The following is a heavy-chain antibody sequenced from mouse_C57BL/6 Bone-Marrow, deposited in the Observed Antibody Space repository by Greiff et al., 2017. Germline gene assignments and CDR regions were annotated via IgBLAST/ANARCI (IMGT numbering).Heavy chain of an antibody. CDR1: GYTFTGYW. J-gene: IGHJ3*01. Sequence: QVQLKESGAELMKPGASVKLSCKATGYTFTGYWIEWVKQRPGHGLEWIGEILPGGGSTNYNEKFKGKATFTADTSSNTAYMQLSSLTTEDSAFYYCARWLPWFAYWGQGTLVTVSA. V-gene: IGHV1-9*01. D-gene: IGHD2-2*01. CDR2: ILPGGGST. CDR3: ARWLPWFAY.